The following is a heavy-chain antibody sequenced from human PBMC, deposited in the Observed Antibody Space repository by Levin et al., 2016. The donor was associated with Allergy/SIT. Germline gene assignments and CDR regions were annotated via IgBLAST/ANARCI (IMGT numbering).Heavy chain of an antibody. Sequence: SETLSLTCTVSGGSISSSSYYWGWIRQPPGKGLEWIGSIYYSGSTYYNPSLKSRVTISVDTSKNQFSLKLSSVTAADTAVYYCASKPDSSSWYWAEYFQHWGQGTLVTVSS. J-gene: IGHJ1*01. CDR3: ASKPDSSSWYWAEYFQH. V-gene: IGHV4-39*01. D-gene: IGHD6-13*01. CDR1: GGSISSSSYY. CDR2: IYYSGST.